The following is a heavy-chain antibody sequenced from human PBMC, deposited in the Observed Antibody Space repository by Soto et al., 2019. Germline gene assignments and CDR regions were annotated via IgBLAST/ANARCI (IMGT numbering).Heavy chain of an antibody. CDR3: AREGYCSSTSCNDAFDI. V-gene: IGHV1-2*04. CDR1: GYTFTGYY. J-gene: IGHJ3*02. D-gene: IGHD2-2*01. CDR2: INPNSGGT. Sequence: SVKVSCKASGYTFTGYYMHWVRQAPGQGLEWMGWINPNSGGTNYAQKFQGWVTMTRDTSISTAYMELNRLRSDDTAMYYCAREGYCSSTSCNDAFDIWGQGTMVTVSS.